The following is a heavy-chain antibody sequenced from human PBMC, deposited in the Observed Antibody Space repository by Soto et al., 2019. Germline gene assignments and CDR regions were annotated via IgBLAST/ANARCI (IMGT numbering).Heavy chain of an antibody. D-gene: IGHD7-27*01. V-gene: IGHV2-5*02. CDR3: AHSLNRVWAN. CDR1: GFSLSFSGVG. CDR2: INWDNDK. Sequence: QITLKESGPALVKHTQTLTLKCTFSGFSLSFSGVGVGWIRQPPGKAPEWLALINWDNDKRYSPSLMTTLTITKAAYKNQIVLTMNNTDPVDSATYYCAHSLNRVWANWGQGILVIVSS. J-gene: IGHJ4*02.